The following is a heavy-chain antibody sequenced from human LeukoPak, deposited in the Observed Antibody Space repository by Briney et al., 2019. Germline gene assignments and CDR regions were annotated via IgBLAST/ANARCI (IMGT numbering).Heavy chain of an antibody. CDR2: IYDRGPA. CDR1: GYAIISGGFS. Sequence: SETLSLTCTVSGYAIISGGFSWNWIRQPPGKGLEWIGCIYDRGPAHYNPSLKSRITISVDRPKNQFFLNVTSLTAADTAVYYCARSRQASGLFSSWGQGALVVVSS. V-gene: IGHV4-30-2*01. D-gene: IGHD3-10*01. J-gene: IGHJ5*02. CDR3: ARSRQASGLFSS.